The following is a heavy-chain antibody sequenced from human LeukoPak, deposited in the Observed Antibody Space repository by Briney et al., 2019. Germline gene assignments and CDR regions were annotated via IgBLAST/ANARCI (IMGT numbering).Heavy chain of an antibody. V-gene: IGHV3-7*01. CDR1: GFTFTSYR. J-gene: IGHJ4*02. Sequence: GGSLRLSCAASGFTFTSYRMVWVRQTPGKGLEWVANINQDASEKNYADSVKGRFTISRDNARNSLFLQMNSLRAEDTALYYCASSYYHDGDYWGQGALVTVSS. CDR2: INQDASEK. CDR3: ASSYYHDGDY. D-gene: IGHD3-10*01.